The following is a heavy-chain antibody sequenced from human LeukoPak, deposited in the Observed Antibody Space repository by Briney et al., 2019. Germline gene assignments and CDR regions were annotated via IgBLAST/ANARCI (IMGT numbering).Heavy chain of an antibody. Sequence: GGSLRLSCAASGFTLSSYAMSWVRQAPGKGLAWVSTISGGDGSTYYADSVKGRFTISRDISKSTLYLQMNSLRAEDTAIYYCATYRQVLLPFESWGQGTLVTVSS. CDR1: GFTLSSYA. D-gene: IGHD2-8*02. V-gene: IGHV3-23*01. CDR2: ISGGDGST. CDR3: ATYRQVLLPFES. J-gene: IGHJ4*02.